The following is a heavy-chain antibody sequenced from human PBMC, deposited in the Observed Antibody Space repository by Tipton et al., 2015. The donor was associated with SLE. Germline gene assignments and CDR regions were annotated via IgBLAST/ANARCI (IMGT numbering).Heavy chain of an antibody. V-gene: IGHV4-59*12. CDR3: ARGPLVTVDY. Sequence: TLSLTCTVSGGSISSYYWSWIRQPPGKGLEWIGYIYYSGSTNYNPSLKSRVTISVDTSKNQFSLKLSSVTAADTAVYYCARGPLVTVDYWGQGTLVTVSS. CDR2: IYYSGST. D-gene: IGHD2-21*02. J-gene: IGHJ4*02. CDR1: GGSISSYY.